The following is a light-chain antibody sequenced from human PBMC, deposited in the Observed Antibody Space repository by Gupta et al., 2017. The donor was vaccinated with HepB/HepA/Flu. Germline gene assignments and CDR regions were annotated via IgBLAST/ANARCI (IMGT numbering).Light chain of an antibody. CDR2: RVC. J-gene: IGKJ4*01. Sequence: DVVMTQSPLSLPVTLGQTASISCRSSQDLLFSDGNTFLHWYQQKQGQSPRLLIYRVCNRESGVPDRFSGSGAGTDFTLEISRVEAEDVGIYYCVQGTHCPLTFGGGTKVEIK. CDR3: VQGTHCPLT. CDR1: QDLLFSDGNTF. V-gene: IGKV2-30*01.